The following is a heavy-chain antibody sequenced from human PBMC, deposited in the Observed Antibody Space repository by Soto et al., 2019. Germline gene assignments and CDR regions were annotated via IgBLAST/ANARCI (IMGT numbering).Heavy chain of an antibody. CDR2: INSEGTTT. Sequence: EVPLVESGGGSVQSGGSLRLSCAASGFTFSSYWMQWVRQAPGKGLVWVSRINSEGTTTFYADSVKGRFTISRDNAKNTLYLQMNSLRAEDTAVYYCGRAPGGTGIVDHWGQGNLVTVSS. D-gene: IGHD7-27*01. CDR3: GRAPGGTGIVDH. J-gene: IGHJ4*02. V-gene: IGHV3-74*01. CDR1: GFTFSSYW.